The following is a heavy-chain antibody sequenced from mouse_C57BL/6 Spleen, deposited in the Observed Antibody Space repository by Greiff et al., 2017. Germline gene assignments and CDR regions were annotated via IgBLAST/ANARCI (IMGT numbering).Heavy chain of an antibody. CDR3: ASLTTVVERYFDY. CDR1: GYTFTDYN. V-gene: IGHV1-22*01. D-gene: IGHD1-1*01. J-gene: IGHJ2*01. CDR2: INPNNGGT. Sequence: EVQLQQSGPELVKPGASVKMSCKASGYTFTDYNMHWVKQSHGKSLEWIGYINPNNGGTSYNQKFKGKATLTVNKSSSTAYMELRSLTSEDSAVYYCASLTTVVERYFDYWGQGTTLTVSS.